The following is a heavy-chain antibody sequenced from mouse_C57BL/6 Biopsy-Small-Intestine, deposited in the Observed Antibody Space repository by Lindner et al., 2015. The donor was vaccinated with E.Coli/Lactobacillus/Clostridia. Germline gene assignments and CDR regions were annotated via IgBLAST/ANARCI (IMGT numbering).Heavy chain of an antibody. CDR3: IRGYDGYLYPMDY. J-gene: IGHJ4*01. Sequence: VQLQESGAELMKPGASVKLSCKTSGYTFNGYWIEWVKQRPGHGLEWIGEILPGSGSTKHNEKFKGKATFTADTSSNTAYMQVSSLTTEDSAIYYCIRGYDGYLYPMDYWGQGTSVTVSS. CDR2: ILPGSGST. V-gene: IGHV1-9*01. D-gene: IGHD2-3*01. CDR1: GYTFNGYW.